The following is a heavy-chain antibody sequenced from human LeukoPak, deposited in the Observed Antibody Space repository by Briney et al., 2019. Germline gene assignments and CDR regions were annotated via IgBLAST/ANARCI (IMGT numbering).Heavy chain of an antibody. CDR1: GYTFTSYD. Sequence: ASEKVSCKASGYTFTSYDISWVRQATGQGLEWMGWIDTNTGKPTYAQGFTGRFVFSLDTPVTTAYLQISSLKGEDTAVYYCARDSYCSAGTCYSRVGYWGQGTLVIVSS. CDR2: IDTNTGKP. CDR3: ARDSYCSAGTCYSRVGY. D-gene: IGHD2-15*01. J-gene: IGHJ4*02. V-gene: IGHV7-4-1*02.